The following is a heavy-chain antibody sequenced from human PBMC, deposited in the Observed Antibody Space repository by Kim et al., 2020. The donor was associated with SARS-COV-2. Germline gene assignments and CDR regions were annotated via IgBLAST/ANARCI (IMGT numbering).Heavy chain of an antibody. D-gene: IGHD6-13*01. V-gene: IGHV4-4*02. Sequence: SETLSLTCAVSGGSISSSNWWSWVRQPPGKGLEWIGEIYHSGSTNYNPSLKSRVTISVDKSKNQFSLKLSSVTAADTAVYYCARNSIAAADTGGYWGQGTLVTVSS. CDR2: IYHSGST. J-gene: IGHJ4*02. CDR3: ARNSIAAADTGGY. CDR1: GGSISSSNW.